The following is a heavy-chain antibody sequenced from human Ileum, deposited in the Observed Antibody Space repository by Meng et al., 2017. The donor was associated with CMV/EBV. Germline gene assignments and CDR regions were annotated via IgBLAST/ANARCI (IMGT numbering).Heavy chain of an antibody. J-gene: IGHJ4*02. CDR2: VYYSGTT. CDR3: ARNVGFYSSQIAY. D-gene: IGHD3-3*01. Sequence: QLHLQESGPGLVKPSETLSLTRTASGGSTTSSTYYWGWIRQSPGKGLEWIGSVYYSGTTYYNPSLKSRVNMSIDTSKNRFSLKLSSATAADTAVYYCARNVGFYSSQIAYWGQGALVTVSS. CDR1: GGSTTSSTYY. V-gene: IGHV4-39*07.